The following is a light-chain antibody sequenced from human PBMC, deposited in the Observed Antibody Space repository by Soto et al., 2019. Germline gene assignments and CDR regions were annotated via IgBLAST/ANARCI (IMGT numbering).Light chain of an antibody. CDR3: QQYSNYPWT. CDR1: QSFSSW. V-gene: IGKV1-5*03. J-gene: IGKJ1*01. CDR2: KTS. Sequence: DIQMTQSPSTLSASVGDRVTITCRASQSFSSWLAWYQQKPGKVPKLLIYKTSSLESGVPSRFSGSGSGTEFTLTISILQPDDFATYYCQQYSNYPWTFGQGTKVEIK.